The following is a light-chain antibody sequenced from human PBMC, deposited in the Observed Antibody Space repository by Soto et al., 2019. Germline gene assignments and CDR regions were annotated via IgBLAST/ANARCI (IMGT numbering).Light chain of an antibody. J-gene: IGLJ3*02. CDR3: TSYTNRGGLWV. CDR2: EVS. V-gene: IGLV2-14*01. CDR1: SSDVGGYNS. Sequence: QSVLTQPASVSGSPGQSITISCTGTSSDVGGYNSVSWYQQHPGKGPKLLIYEVSNRPSGVSNRFSGSKSGNTASLTISGLQADDEADYYCTSYTNRGGLWVFGGGTKLTVL.